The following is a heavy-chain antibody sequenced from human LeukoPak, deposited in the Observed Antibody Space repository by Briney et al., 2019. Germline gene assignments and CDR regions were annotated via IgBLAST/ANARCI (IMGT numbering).Heavy chain of an antibody. D-gene: IGHD2-15*01. CDR1: GFSFDDYA. Sequence: PLRLSCDGTGFSFDDYAMHWVRQTPGKGLEWVSMISWSSAYIAYADSVKGRFTISRDNAKNSLFLQMNSLRPEDTAFYYCAREVDIGGYCNDGYCQWGQGTLVTVSS. CDR2: ISWSSAYI. CDR3: AREVDIGGYCNDGYCQ. J-gene: IGHJ4*02. V-gene: IGHV3-9*01.